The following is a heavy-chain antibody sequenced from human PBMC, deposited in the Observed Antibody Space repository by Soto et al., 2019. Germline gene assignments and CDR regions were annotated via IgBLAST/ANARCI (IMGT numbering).Heavy chain of an antibody. CDR3: ARLRHYVSGSYYYYYYYYYMDV. V-gene: IGHV4-59*08. CDR2: IYYSGST. D-gene: IGHD3-10*01. CDR1: GGYISSYY. Sequence: TLSLTCTVSGGYISSYYWSWIRQPPGKGLEWIGYIYYSGSTNYNPSLKSRVTISVDTSKNQFSLKLSSVTAADTAVYYCARLRHYVSGSYYYYYYYYYMDVWGKGTTVTVSS. J-gene: IGHJ6*03.